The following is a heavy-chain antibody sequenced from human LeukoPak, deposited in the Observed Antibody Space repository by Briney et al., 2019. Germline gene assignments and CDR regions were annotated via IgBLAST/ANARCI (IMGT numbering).Heavy chain of an antibody. Sequence: PSETLSLTCGVSGESFNGYYWTWIRQSPGQGLEWIGEINDIGHTNYNSALKSRVTILLDTSKEQFSLRLSSVTAADTAVYYCARGEGNDYVWGSFYYYLDVWGKGTTVTVSS. CDR1: GESFNGYY. CDR2: INDIGHT. J-gene: IGHJ6*03. CDR3: ARGEGNDYVWGSFYYYLDV. V-gene: IGHV4-34*01. D-gene: IGHD3-16*01.